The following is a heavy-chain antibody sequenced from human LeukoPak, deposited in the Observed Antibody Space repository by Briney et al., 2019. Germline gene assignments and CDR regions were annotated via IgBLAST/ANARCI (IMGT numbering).Heavy chain of an antibody. CDR3: AKDGGYQSFDY. CDR1: GFTFSSYS. CDR2: ISSSSSTI. V-gene: IGHV3-48*01. J-gene: IGHJ4*02. Sequence: GGSLRLSCAASGFTFSSYSMNWVRQAPGKGLEWVSYISSSSSTIYYADSVKGRFTISRDNAKNSLYLQMNSLRAEDTAVYYCAKDGGYQSFDYWGQGTLVTVSS. D-gene: IGHD3-22*01.